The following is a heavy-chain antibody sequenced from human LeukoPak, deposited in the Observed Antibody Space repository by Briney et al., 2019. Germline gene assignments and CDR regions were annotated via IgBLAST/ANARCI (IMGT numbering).Heavy chain of an antibody. Sequence: GGSLRLSCAASGFTLSSYWMNWVRQAPGKGLEWVANIKQDGSEINYVDSVKGRFTISRDNAKNSLYLQMNSLRAEDTAVYYCASKRGYSYGQDYWGQGTLVTVSS. J-gene: IGHJ4*02. CDR3: ASKRGYSYGQDY. CDR1: GFTLSSYW. CDR2: IKQDGSEI. D-gene: IGHD5-18*01. V-gene: IGHV3-7*01.